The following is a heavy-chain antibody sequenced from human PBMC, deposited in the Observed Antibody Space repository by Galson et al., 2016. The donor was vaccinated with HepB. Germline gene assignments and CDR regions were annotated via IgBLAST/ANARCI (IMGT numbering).Heavy chain of an antibody. CDR3: ARGVYGDHGWFDY. D-gene: IGHD4-17*01. V-gene: IGHV3-66*02. CDR1: GFTVSSNY. Sequence: SLRLSCEASGFTVSSNYMTWVSQAPGKGLEYVSVIYSGGTTYYADSVKGRFTISRDNSKNTLFLQMNTLRAEDTAVYYCARGVYGDHGWFDYWGQGTLVTVSS. J-gene: IGHJ4*02. CDR2: IYSGGTT.